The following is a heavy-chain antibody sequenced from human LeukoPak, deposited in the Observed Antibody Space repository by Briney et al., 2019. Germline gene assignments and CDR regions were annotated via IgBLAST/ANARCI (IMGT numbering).Heavy chain of an antibody. J-gene: IGHJ6*02. Sequence: GASVKVSCKASGYTFTSYGISWVRQAPGQGLEWMGWISAYNGNTNYAQKLQGRVTMTTDTSTSTAYMELRSLRSDDTAVYYCARDHYYDSSGYSFYYYYYGMDVWGQGTTVTVSS. D-gene: IGHD3-22*01. CDR3: ARDHYYDSSGYSFYYYYYGMDV. CDR1: GYTFTSYG. V-gene: IGHV1-18*01. CDR2: ISAYNGNT.